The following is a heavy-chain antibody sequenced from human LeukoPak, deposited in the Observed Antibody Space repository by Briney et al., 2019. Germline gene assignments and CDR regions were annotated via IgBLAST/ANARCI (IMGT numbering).Heavy chain of an antibody. V-gene: IGHV4-38-2*02. CDR2: IYHSGST. CDR3: ARSYPPRENYYDFWRQLGGFWDY. CDR1: GYSISSGYY. D-gene: IGHD3-3*01. J-gene: IGHJ4*02. Sequence: PSETLSLTCTVSGYSISSGYYWGWIRQPPGKGLEWIGSIYHSGSTYYNPSLKSRVTISVDTSKNQFSLKLSSVTAADTAVYYCARSYPPRENYYDFWRQLGGFWDYWGQGTLVTVSS.